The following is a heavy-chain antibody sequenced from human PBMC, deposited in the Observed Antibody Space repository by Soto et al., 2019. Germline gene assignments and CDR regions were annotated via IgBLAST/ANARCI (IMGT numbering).Heavy chain of an antibody. J-gene: IGHJ6*02. V-gene: IGHV4-34*01. Sequence: SETLSLTCAVYGGYFSGYYWSWIRQPPGKGLEWIGEINHSGSTNYNPSLKSRVTISVDTSKNQFSLKLSSVTAADTAVYYCARVLRITMVRGVIYYYYGMDVWGQGTTVTVSS. D-gene: IGHD3-10*01. CDR2: INHSGST. CDR1: GGYFSGYY. CDR3: ARVLRITMVRGVIYYYYGMDV.